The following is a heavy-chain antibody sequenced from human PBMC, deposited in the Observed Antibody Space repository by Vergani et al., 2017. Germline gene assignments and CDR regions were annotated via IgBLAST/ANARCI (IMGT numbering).Heavy chain of an antibody. CDR2: IYTSGST. CDR1: GGSISSGSYY. D-gene: IGHD3-10*01. CDR3: ARDRGPSGSP. V-gene: IGHV4-61*02. Sequence: QVQLQESGPGLVKPSQTLSLTCTVSGGSISSGSYYWSWIRQPAGKGLEWIGRIYTSGSTNYNPSLKSRVTISVDTSKNQFSLKLSSVTAADTAVYYCARDRGPSGSPWGQGTMVTVSS. J-gene: IGHJ3*01.